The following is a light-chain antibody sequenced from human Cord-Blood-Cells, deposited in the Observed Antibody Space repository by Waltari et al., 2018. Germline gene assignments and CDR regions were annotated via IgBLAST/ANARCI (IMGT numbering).Light chain of an antibody. CDR1: SSDVGGYHY. J-gene: IGLJ2*01. V-gene: IGLV2-14*01. Sequence: QSALTQPASVSGSPGQSITIPCTGTSSDVGGYHYFSRYQQHPGKAPKLMIYDVSKRPSGVSNRFSGSKSSNTASLTISGLQAEDEADYYCSSYTSSSTLVFGGGTKLTVL. CDR2: DVS. CDR3: SSYTSSSTLV.